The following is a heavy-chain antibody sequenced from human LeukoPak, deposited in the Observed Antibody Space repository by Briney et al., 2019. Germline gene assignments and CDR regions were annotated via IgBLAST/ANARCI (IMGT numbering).Heavy chain of an antibody. CDR3: AREARYWYFDL. J-gene: IGHJ2*01. D-gene: IGHD6-6*01. CDR2: ISSSGSTI. Sequence: PGGALRLSCAASGFTFSSYEMNWVRQAPGKGLEWVSYISSSGSTIYYADSVKGRFTISRDNAKNSLYLQMSRLRAEDTVVYYCAREARYWYFDLWGRGTLVTVSS. V-gene: IGHV3-48*03. CDR1: GFTFSSYE.